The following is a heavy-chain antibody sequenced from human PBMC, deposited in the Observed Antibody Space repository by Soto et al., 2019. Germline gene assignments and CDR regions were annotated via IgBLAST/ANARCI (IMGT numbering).Heavy chain of an antibody. J-gene: IGHJ6*02. Sequence: QVQLVESGGGVVQPGRSLRLSCAASGFSFSRHGMHWVRQALGKGLEWVAVISYDGSNKYYADSVKGRFTISRDNSKNTLYLQMNSLRAEDTAVYYCAKELGSGRYYYGMDVWGQGTTVTVSS. CDR3: AKELGSGRYYYGMDV. D-gene: IGHD1-26*01. V-gene: IGHV3-30*18. CDR1: GFSFSRHG. CDR2: ISYDGSNK.